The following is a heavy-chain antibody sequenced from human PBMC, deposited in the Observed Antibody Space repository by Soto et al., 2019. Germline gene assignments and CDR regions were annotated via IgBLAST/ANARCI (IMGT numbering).Heavy chain of an antibody. J-gene: IGHJ4*02. CDR3: ARDHVQDFDY. D-gene: IGHD1-1*01. Sequence: GGSLRLXCAASGFTFSSYSMNWVRQAPGKGLEWVSSISSSSSYIYYADSVKGRFTISRDNAKNSLYLQMNSLRAEDTAVYYCARDHVQDFDYWGQGTLVTVSS. CDR2: ISSSSSYI. CDR1: GFTFSSYS. V-gene: IGHV3-21*01.